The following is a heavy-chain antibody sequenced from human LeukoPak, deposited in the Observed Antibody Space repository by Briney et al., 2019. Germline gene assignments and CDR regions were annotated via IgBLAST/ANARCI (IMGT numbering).Heavy chain of an antibody. D-gene: IGHD3-10*01. V-gene: IGHV4-34*01. CDR3: ARGRSTYGLGTFYNYYYYDS. CDR1: GGSFSDYY. CDR2: ITHSGST. J-gene: IGHJ4*02. Sequence: PSETLSLTCAVDGGSFSDYYWTWIRQTPGKGLEWIGEITHSGSTNYNPSLKSRVTMSVDTSKNQFSLKLSSVTAADAAVYYCARGRSTYGLGTFYNYYYYDSWGQGTLVTVSS.